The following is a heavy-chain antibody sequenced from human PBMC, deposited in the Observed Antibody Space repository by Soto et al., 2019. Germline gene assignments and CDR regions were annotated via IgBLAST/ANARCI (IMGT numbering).Heavy chain of an antibody. D-gene: IGHD3-10*01. CDR2: IYYSGST. V-gene: IGHV4-59*01. CDR3: ASNYYGSGSYYFDY. CDR1: GGSISSYY. J-gene: IGHJ4*02. Sequence: PSETLSLTCTVSGGSISSYYWSWIRQPPGKGLEWIGYIYYSGSTNYNPSLKSRVTISVGTSKNQFSLKLSSVTAADTAVYYCASNYYGSGSYYFDYWGQGTLVTVSS.